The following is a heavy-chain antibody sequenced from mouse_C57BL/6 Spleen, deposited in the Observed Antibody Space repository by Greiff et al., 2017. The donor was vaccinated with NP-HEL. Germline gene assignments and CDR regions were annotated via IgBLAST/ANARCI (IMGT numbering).Heavy chain of an antibody. CDR3: TRVGSPGGAMDY. CDR1: GFTFSSYA. CDR2: ISSGGDYI. V-gene: IGHV5-9-1*02. Sequence: EVKLVESGEGLVKPGGSLKLSCAASGFTFSSYAMSWVRQTPEKRLEWVAYISSGGDYIYYADTVKGRFTISRDNARNTLYLQMSSLKSEDTAMYYCTRVGSPGGAMDYWGQGTSVTVSS. J-gene: IGHJ4*01.